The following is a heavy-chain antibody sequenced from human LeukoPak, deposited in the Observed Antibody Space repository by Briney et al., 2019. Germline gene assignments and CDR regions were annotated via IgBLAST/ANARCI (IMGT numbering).Heavy chain of an antibody. CDR2: IYYSGST. CDR3: ASGTAKFGELLSV. Sequence: SSETLSLTCTVSGGSISSSSYYWGWIRQPPGKGLEWIGSIYYSGSTNYNPSLKSRVTISVDTSKNQFSLKLSSVTAADTAVYYCASGTAKFGELLSVWGQGTLVTVSS. D-gene: IGHD3-10*02. V-gene: IGHV4-39*07. J-gene: IGHJ4*02. CDR1: GGSISSSSYY.